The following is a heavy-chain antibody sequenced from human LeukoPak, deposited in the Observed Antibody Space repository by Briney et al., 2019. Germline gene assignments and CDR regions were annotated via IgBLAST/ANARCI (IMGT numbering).Heavy chain of an antibody. V-gene: IGHV4-4*07. J-gene: IGHJ4*02. CDR3: ARERDHGYSYGLVLDS. Sequence: SETLSLTCTVSGGSMNTYYWTWLRQPAGKRLEWLGRMYHSGTTNYNSPLYNPSLSSRVTMSVDGAKNQFSLRLKSVTTADTAIYFCARERDHGYSYGLVLDSWGQGSLVSVSS. D-gene: IGHD5-18*01. CDR2: MYHSGTT. CDR1: GGSMNTYY.